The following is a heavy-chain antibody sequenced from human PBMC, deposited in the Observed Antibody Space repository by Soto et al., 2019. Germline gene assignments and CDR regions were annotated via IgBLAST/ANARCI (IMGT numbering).Heavy chain of an antibody. D-gene: IGHD3-10*01. Sequence: PSETLSLTCDVSGDTISTGGYTWAWIRQPPGKALEWIGHTYHSGNPYYNPSLKSRVIISVDRSTNQFSLKLSSVTAVDTAVYYCARVWGGAFDIWGQGTTVTVSS. J-gene: IGHJ3*02. CDR1: GDTISTGGYT. V-gene: IGHV4-30-2*01. CDR3: ARVWGGAFDI. CDR2: TYHSGNP.